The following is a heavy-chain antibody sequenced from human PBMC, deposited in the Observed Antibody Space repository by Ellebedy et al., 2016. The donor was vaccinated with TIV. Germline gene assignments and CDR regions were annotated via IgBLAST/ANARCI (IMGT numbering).Heavy chain of an antibody. CDR3: AKDLRLGLWQAGAFDY. V-gene: IGHV3-23*01. Sequence: GGSLRLSXAASGFTFSSYAMSWVRQAPGKGLEWVSAISGSGGSTYYADSVKGRFTISRDNSKNTLYLQMNSLRAEDTAVYYCAKDLRLGLWQAGAFDYWGQGTLVTVSS. CDR2: ISGSGGST. CDR1: GFTFSSYA. D-gene: IGHD3-16*01. J-gene: IGHJ4*02.